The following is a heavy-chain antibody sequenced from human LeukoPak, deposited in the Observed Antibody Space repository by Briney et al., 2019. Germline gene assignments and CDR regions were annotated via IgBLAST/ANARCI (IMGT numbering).Heavy chain of an antibody. V-gene: IGHV3-30*02. D-gene: IGHD6-13*01. J-gene: IGHJ4*02. Sequence: GGSLRLSCAASGFTFRSYGMHWVRQAPGKGLEWVAFTRFDGIDKYYADSVKGRFTISRDNAKNSLYMQMNSLRAEDTAVYYCARELTAIAAAGFDYWGQGTLVTVSS. CDR3: ARELTAIAAAGFDY. CDR2: TRFDGIDK. CDR1: GFTFRSYG.